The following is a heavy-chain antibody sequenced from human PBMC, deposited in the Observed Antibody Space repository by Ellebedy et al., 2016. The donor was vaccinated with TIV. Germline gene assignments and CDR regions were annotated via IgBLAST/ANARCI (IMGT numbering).Heavy chain of an antibody. V-gene: IGHV4-34*01. CDR1: GGSFSGYY. D-gene: IGHD1-26*01. CDR3: ARQGWELPGNWFDP. Sequence: MPSETLSLTCAVYGGSFSGYYWSWIRQPPGKGLEWIGEINHSGSTYYNPSLKSRVTISVDTSKNQFSLKLSSVTAADTAVYYCARQGWELPGNWFDPWGQGTLVTVSS. CDR2: INHSGST. J-gene: IGHJ5*02.